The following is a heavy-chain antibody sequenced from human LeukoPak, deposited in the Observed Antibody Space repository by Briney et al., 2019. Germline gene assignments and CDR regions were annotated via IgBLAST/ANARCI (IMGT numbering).Heavy chain of an antibody. CDR1: GYTFISYG. CDR3: ARGSGHTTMTDKWLYP. Sequence: ASVKVSFKTSGYTFISYGISWVRQAPGQGLEWMGWVSAYNGGTKYAQKFQGRVAMTTDTSTNTAYMDLRSLRSDDTAVYYCARGSGHTTMTDKWLYPWGGGTLVTVSS. CDR2: VSAYNGGT. J-gene: IGHJ5*02. D-gene: IGHD3-22*01. V-gene: IGHV1-18*01.